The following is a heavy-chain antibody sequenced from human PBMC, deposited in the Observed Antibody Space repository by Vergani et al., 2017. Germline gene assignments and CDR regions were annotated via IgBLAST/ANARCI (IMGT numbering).Heavy chain of an antibody. CDR1: GFTSSYYG. D-gene: IGHD1-1*01. J-gene: IGHJ1*01. Sequence: QVHLVESGGGVVQPGRSLRLSCVVSGFTSSYYGMHWVRQAPGKGLEWVAVISYDGTKKYYADSVKGRFTISRDNSKSTFYLQMNSLRNEDTAVYYCATKSYGTPGCQIGYFREWGQGTLVTVSS. CDR2: ISYDGTKK. V-gene: IGHV3-30*03. CDR3: ATKSYGTPGCQIGYFRE.